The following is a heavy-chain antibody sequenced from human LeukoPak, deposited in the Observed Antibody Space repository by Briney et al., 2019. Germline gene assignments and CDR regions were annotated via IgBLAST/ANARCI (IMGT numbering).Heavy chain of an antibody. D-gene: IGHD3-10*01. CDR1: GGSISSSSYY. Sequence: PSETLSLTCTVSGGSISSSSYYWGWIRQPPGKGLEWIGTIYYSGSTYYNPSLKSRVTISVDTSKNQFSLNLSSVTAADTAVYYCVRDVAYRSGQYDYWGQGTLVTVSS. V-gene: IGHV4-39*07. CDR2: IYYSGST. CDR3: VRDVAYRSGQYDY. J-gene: IGHJ4*02.